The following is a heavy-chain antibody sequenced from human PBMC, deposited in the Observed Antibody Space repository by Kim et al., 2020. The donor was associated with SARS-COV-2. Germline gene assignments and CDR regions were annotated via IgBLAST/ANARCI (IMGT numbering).Heavy chain of an antibody. Sequence: LKSRVTISVDTSKNQFSLKLSSVTAADTAVYYCARGYDYVWGSYRWSLDYWGQGTLVTVSS. J-gene: IGHJ4*02. D-gene: IGHD3-16*02. CDR3: ARGYDYVWGSYRWSLDY. V-gene: IGHV4-34*01.